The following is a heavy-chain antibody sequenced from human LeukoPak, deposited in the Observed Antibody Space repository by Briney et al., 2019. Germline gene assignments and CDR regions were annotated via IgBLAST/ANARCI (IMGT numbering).Heavy chain of an antibody. CDR2: TYYRSKWHN. V-gene: IGHV6-1*01. D-gene: IGHD7-27*01. J-gene: IGHJ4*02. CDR3: ARDRTGDIDFDY. CDR1: GDSVSSNSAA. Sequence: SQTLTLTCAISGDSVSSNSAAWNWIRQSPSRGLEWLGRTYYRSKWHNNYAVSVKSRITINPDTSKNQFSLQVNSVTPEDTAVYYCARDRTGDIDFDYWGQGTLVTVSS.